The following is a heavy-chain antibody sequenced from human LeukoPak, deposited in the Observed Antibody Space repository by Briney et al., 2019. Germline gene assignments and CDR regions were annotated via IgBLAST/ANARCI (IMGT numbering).Heavy chain of an antibody. D-gene: IGHD6-6*01. V-gene: IGHV4-4*07. Sequence: SETLSLTCTVSGGSITSYYWTYIRQPAGKGLEWIGRIHTSGSTDYNPSLKSRVTMSVDTSKNQFSLNLSSVTAADTAMYYCAREFSGTSIAARVFDSWGQGTLVTVSS. CDR1: GGSITSYY. CDR2: IHTSGST. CDR3: AREFSGTSIAARVFDS. J-gene: IGHJ4*02.